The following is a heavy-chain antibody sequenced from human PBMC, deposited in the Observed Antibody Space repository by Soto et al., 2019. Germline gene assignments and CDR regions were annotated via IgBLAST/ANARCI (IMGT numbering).Heavy chain of an antibody. CDR2: IKSDGSSI. CDR1: GFTFSSYW. J-gene: IGHJ4*02. CDR3: ARGGFSGSGSYIQGDY. V-gene: IGHV3-74*01. Sequence: EVQLVESGGGLVQPGGSLRLSCAASGFTFSSYWMHWVRQAPGKGLVWVSRIKSDGSSISYADPVKGRFTISRDNAKNTLYLQMNSLRAEDTAVYYCARGGFSGSGSYIQGDYWGQGTLVTVSS. D-gene: IGHD3-10*01.